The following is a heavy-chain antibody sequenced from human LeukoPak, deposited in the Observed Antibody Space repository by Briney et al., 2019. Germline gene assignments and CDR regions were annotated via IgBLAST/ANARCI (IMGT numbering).Heavy chain of an antibody. V-gene: IGHV4-39*07. CDR3: ARVSPHRSDWRTPLGGDFQH. CDR1: GGSISSSSYY. Sequence: SETLSLTCTVSGGSISSSSYYWGWIRQPPGKGLEWIGSIYYSGSTYYNPSLKSRVTISVDTSKNQFSLKLSSVTAADTAVYYCARVSPHRSDWRTPLGGDFQHWGQGTLVTVSS. CDR2: IYYSGST. J-gene: IGHJ1*01. D-gene: IGHD2-21*02.